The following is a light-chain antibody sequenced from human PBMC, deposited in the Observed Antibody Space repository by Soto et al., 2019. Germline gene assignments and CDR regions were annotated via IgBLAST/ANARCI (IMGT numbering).Light chain of an antibody. Sequence: EIVLTQSPGTLSLSPGDRATLSCRASQSLSVSYIAWYQQRPGQAPRLLIYGTSTRATGIPDRFSGSGSGTDFTLAISRLEPEDFAVYYCHQFGASPQTFGQGTTVEI. CDR1: QSLSVSY. CDR2: GTS. CDR3: HQFGASPQT. V-gene: IGKV3-20*01. J-gene: IGKJ1*01.